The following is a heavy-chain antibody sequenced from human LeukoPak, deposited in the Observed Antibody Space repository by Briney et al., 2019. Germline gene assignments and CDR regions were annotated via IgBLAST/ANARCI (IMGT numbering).Heavy chain of an antibody. Sequence: GGSLRLSCAASGFSLSSNWIHWVRQAPGKELEWVSLIRSDGTSTSYADSVKGRFTISRDNAKNTLYLQMNSLRAEDTAVYYCARDRGLATPFDYWGQGTLVTVTS. D-gene: IGHD3-10*01. CDR2: IRSDGTST. CDR1: GFSLSSNW. CDR3: ARDRGLATPFDY. V-gene: IGHV3-74*01. J-gene: IGHJ4*02.